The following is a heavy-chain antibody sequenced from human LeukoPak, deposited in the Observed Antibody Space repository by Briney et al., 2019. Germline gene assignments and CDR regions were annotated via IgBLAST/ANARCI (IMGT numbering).Heavy chain of an antibody. D-gene: IGHD6-19*01. V-gene: IGHV3-48*01. CDR3: ARDSSGWPSMDV. J-gene: IGHJ6*03. CDR1: GFTFSSYS. Sequence: HAGGSLRLSCAASGFTFSSYSMNWVRQAPGKGLEWVSYISSSSSTIYYADSAKGRFTISRDNAKNSLYLQMNSLRAEDTAVYYCARDSSGWPSMDVWGKGTTVTVSS. CDR2: ISSSSSTI.